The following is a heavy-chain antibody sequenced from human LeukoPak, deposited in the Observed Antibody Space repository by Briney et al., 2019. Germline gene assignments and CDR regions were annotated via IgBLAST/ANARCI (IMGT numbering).Heavy chain of an antibody. Sequence: GGSLRLSCAASGFTVSSKYMNWVRQAPGKGLEWVSVIHSDNSTYYADSVKGRFIISRDNPKNTLYLQMNSLRAEDTAVYYCARRRATGITMVRGVPSPLDYWGQGTLVTVSS. CDR1: GFTVSSKY. D-gene: IGHD3-10*01. V-gene: IGHV3-66*04. CDR3: ARRRATGITMVRGVPSPLDY. J-gene: IGHJ4*02. CDR2: IHSDNST.